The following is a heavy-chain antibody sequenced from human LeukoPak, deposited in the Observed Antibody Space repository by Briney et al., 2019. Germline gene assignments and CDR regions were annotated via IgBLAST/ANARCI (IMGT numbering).Heavy chain of an antibody. CDR3: ARHSGWSGPDY. J-gene: IGHJ4*02. CDR1: GGSISSSSYY. D-gene: IGHD6-19*01. CDR2: IYYSGST. V-gene: IGHV4-39*01. Sequence: SETLSLTCTVSGGSISSSSYYWGWIRQPPGKGLEWIGSIYYSGSTYYNPSLKSRVTISVDTSKNQFSLRLSSVTAADTAVYYCARHSGWSGPDYWGQGTLVTVSS.